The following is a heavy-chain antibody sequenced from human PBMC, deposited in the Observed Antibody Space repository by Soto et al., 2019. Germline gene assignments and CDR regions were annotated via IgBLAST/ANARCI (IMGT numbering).Heavy chain of an antibody. J-gene: IGHJ6*03. CDR1: GGSLSDYF. CDR3: AGGGISHGAYFYYMDV. CDR2: INHLGSI. D-gene: IGHD2-21*01. Sequence: PSETLSLTCVVSGGSLSDYFWSWIRQPPGMALEWIGEINHLGSINYNPSLKSRVTMSVDTSKNQFSLTLNSVTAADTATYYCAGGGISHGAYFYYMDVWDRGTTVTVSS. V-gene: IGHV4-34*01.